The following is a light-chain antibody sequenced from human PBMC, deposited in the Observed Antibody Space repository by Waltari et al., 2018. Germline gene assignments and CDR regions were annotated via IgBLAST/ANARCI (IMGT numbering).Light chain of an antibody. CDR2: GNN. Sequence: QSVLTQTPSVSGAPGQRVIISCTGSSPNIGPGYDVHWYQQLPGTAPKLPISGNNNRPSGVPDRFFGSKSGTSASLAITGLQAEDEADYYCQSYDSSLSHWVFGGGTKLTVL. J-gene: IGLJ3*02. CDR1: SPNIGPGYD. CDR3: QSYDSSLSHWV. V-gene: IGLV1-40*01.